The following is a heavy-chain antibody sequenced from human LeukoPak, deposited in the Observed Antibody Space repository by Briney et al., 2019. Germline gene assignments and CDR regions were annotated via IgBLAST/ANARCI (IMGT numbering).Heavy chain of an antibody. CDR1: GGSISGDNYY. CDR3: AREEYFDGSGYYFRYFDS. D-gene: IGHD3-22*01. Sequence: SQTLSLTCTVSGGSISGDNYYWTWIRQPAGKGLEWIGHVYTGGSANYNPSLKSRVTMSVDTSKNQFSLKLNSVTAADTALYYCAREEYFDGSGYYFRYFDSWGQGILVTVSS. CDR2: VYTGGSA. V-gene: IGHV4-61*09. J-gene: IGHJ4*02.